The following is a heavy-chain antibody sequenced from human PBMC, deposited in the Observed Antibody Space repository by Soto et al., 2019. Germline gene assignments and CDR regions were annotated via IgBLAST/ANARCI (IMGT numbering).Heavy chain of an antibody. CDR2: IYYSGST. Sequence: SETLSLTCTVSGGSISSYYWSWIRQPPGKGLEWIGYIYYSGSTNYNPSLKSRVTISVDTSKNQFSLKLSSVTAADTAVYYCARDELSSSSIYYGMDVWGQGTTVTVSS. J-gene: IGHJ6*02. D-gene: IGHD6-13*01. CDR1: GGSISSYY. V-gene: IGHV4-59*01. CDR3: ARDELSSSSIYYGMDV.